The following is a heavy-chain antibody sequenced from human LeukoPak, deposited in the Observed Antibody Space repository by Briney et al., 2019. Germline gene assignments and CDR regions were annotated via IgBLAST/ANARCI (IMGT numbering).Heavy chain of an antibody. Sequence: KTGGSLRLSCAASGFTFSSYAMSWVRQAPGKGLEWVSGITASGGRTYYAESVKGRLTISRDNSNNTLYLQMNSLRAEDTAVYYCASLISVTRGPEAAFDIWGQGTMVTVSS. V-gene: IGHV3-23*01. CDR2: ITASGGRT. D-gene: IGHD1-14*01. CDR3: ASLISVTRGPEAAFDI. CDR1: GFTFSSYA. J-gene: IGHJ3*02.